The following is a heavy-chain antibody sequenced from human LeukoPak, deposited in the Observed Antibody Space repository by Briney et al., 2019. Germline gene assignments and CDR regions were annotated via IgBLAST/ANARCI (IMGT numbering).Heavy chain of an antibody. CDR3: ARDSDVAVLDY. V-gene: IGHV3-21*01. Sequence: AGSLRLSCAASGFTFSSYNMNWVRQAPGKGLEWVSSIPTRSSYIYYADSVKDRFTISRDNAKNSLYLQMNSLRAEDTAVYYCARDSDVAVLDYWGQGTLVTVSS. CDR1: GFTFSSYN. D-gene: IGHD2-21*01. CDR2: IPTRSSYI. J-gene: IGHJ4*02.